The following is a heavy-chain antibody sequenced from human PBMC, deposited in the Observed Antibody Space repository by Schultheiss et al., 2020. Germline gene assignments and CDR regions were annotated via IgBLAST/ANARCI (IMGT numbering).Heavy chain of an antibody. Sequence: SETLSLTCAVYGGSFSGYYWSWIRQPPGKGLEWIGEINHSGSTNYNPSLKSRVTISVDTSKNQFSLKLSSVTAADTAVYYCARGGDDCKTHVWGQGVLVTVSS. CDR1: GGSFSGYY. D-gene: IGHD5-24*01. CDR2: INHSGST. V-gene: IGHV4-34*01. J-gene: IGHJ1*01. CDR3: ARGGDDCKTHV.